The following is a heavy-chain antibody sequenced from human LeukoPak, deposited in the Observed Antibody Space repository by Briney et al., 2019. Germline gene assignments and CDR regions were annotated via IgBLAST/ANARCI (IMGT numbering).Heavy chain of an antibody. V-gene: IGHV1-46*01. Sequence: ASVKVSCKASGYTFTSYYMHWVRQAPGQGLEWMGIINPSGGSTSYAQKFQGRVTMTRDTSTSTVYMELSSLRSKDTAVYYCARVSQWLPLFDYWGQGTLVTVSS. CDR3: ARVSQWLPLFDY. D-gene: IGHD6-19*01. CDR2: INPSGGST. J-gene: IGHJ4*02. CDR1: GYTFTSYY.